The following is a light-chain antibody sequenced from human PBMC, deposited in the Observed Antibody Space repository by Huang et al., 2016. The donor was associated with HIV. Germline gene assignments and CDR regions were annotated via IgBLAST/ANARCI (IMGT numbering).Light chain of an antibody. J-gene: IGKJ1*01. V-gene: IGKV3-15*01. CDR1: QSVNNK. CDR3: QQYNNWPPWT. CDR2: DAS. Sequence: EVVMTQSPVTLSVSPGERATLSCRASQSVNNKLAWFQQKPGQAPRLLIHDASIRATGLPDRCSGSGSGTEFTLTISSLQSEDFAVYYCQQYNNWPPWTFGQGTKVEIK.